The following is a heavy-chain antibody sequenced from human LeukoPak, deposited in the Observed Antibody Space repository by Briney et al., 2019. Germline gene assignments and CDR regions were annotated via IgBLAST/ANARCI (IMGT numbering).Heavy chain of an antibody. V-gene: IGHV3-23*01. D-gene: IGHD3-10*01. J-gene: IGHJ4*02. CDR3: AKDSEVLLWFGEFSSCFGY. CDR2: ISGSGGST. CDR1: GFTFDDYG. Sequence: PGGSLRLSCAASGFTFDDYGMSWVRQAPGKGLEWVSAISGSGGSTYYADSVKGRFTISRDNSKNTLYLQMNSLRAEDTAVYYCAKDSEVLLWFGEFSSCFGYWGQGTLVTVSS.